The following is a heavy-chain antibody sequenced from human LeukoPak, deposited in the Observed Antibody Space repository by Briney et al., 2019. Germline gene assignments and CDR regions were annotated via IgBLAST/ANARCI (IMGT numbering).Heavy chain of an antibody. J-gene: IGHJ5*02. CDR3: ARDGTVTAGPFDP. CDR2: IAASWGNT. Sequence: GGSLRLSCLVSGFAFSSFGMHWVRQTPGKRPEFVAAIAASWGNTYYTASAKGRFTISRDNSKNTLYLQMNSLTAEDTAVYYCARDGTVTAGPFDPWGGGTLVTVSS. CDR1: GFAFSSFG. V-gene: IGHV3-64*04. D-gene: IGHD4-17*01.